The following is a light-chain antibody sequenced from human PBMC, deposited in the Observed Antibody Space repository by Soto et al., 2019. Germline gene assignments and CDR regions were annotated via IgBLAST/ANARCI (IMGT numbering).Light chain of an antibody. V-gene: IGKV4-1*01. Sequence: DIVVTQSPDSLAVSLGERATISCKTSQTVLYSFTSNNFLAWYQHKAGQPPKLLIYWASTRASGVPDRFIGSGSGTDFTLTISSLQAEDVAVYYCQQHYTPPLIFGAGTKVDIK. CDR3: QQHYTPPLI. J-gene: IGKJ4*01. CDR1: QTVLYSFTSNNF. CDR2: WAS.